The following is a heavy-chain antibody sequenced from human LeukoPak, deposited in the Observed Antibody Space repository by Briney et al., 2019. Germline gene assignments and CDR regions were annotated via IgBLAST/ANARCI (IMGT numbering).Heavy chain of an antibody. V-gene: IGHV4-34*01. Sequence: RTSETLSLTCAVYGGSFSGYYWSWIRQPPGKGLEWIGEINHSGSTNYNPSLKSRVTISVDTSKNQFSLKLSSVTAADTAVYYCARDGHSGSYKESDYWGQGTLVTVSS. D-gene: IGHD1-26*01. CDR1: GGSFSGYY. CDR2: INHSGST. CDR3: ARDGHSGSYKESDY. J-gene: IGHJ4*02.